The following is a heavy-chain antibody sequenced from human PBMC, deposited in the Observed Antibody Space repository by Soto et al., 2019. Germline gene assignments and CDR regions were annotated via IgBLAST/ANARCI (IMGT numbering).Heavy chain of an antibody. CDR3: ATRGTTVNRRFDF. CDR1: GGTSSSYA. CDR2: IIPILDTT. Sequence: QVQVVQSGAEVRKPGSSVRVSCKASGGTSSSYAITWMRQAPGQGLEWMGGIIPILDTTDYAQKFQGRVTFTADESTSTVYMELSRLTSEDTAVYYCATRGTTVNRRFDFWGQGTLVTVSS. V-gene: IGHV1-69*01. D-gene: IGHD4-4*01. J-gene: IGHJ4*02.